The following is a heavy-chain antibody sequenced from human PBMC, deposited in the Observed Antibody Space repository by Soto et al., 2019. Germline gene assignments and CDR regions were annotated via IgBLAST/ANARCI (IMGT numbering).Heavy chain of an antibody. J-gene: IGHJ2*01. CDR1: GGSISRSVYY. Sequence: QVQLQESGPGLVKPSQTLSLTCAVSGGSISRSVYYCNWIRQHPGKGLEWIGYIHNSGTTYYNPSLKRRLTFSXXTXNXPFSLKLSSVTTADTAVYYCARDPIVRGVVGWYFDLWGRGTLVTVSS. CDR3: ARDPIVRGVVGWYFDL. V-gene: IGHV4-31*11. CDR2: IHNSGTT. D-gene: IGHD3-10*01.